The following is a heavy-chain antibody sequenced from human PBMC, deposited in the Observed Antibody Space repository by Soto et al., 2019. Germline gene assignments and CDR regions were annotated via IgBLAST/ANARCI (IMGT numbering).Heavy chain of an antibody. V-gene: IGHV3-23*01. D-gene: IGHD2-21*02. Sequence: GGSLRLSCAASGFTFSSYAVSWVRQAPGKGLEWVSAISGSGGSTYYADSVKGRFTISRDNSKNTLYLQMNSLRAEDTAVYYCARDGGNSVCYYWGQGTLVTVSS. J-gene: IGHJ4*02. CDR2: ISGSGGST. CDR3: ARDGGNSVCYY. CDR1: GFTFSSYA.